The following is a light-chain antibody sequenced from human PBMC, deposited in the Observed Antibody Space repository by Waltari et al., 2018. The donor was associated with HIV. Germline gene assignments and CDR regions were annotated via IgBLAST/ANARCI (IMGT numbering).Light chain of an antibody. CDR1: QSLLSNSNKKNY. J-gene: IGKJ1*01. V-gene: IGKV4-1*01. Sequence: DVLLTHSPDALVGALGQRHTITCKSSQSLLSNSNKKNYLAWYQQKLGQPPKLLLYWASTRESGVPGRFSGSGSATDFTLTISSLQAEDAAIYFCQQYYLTPPAFGQGTKVEIK. CDR2: WAS. CDR3: QQYYLTPPA.